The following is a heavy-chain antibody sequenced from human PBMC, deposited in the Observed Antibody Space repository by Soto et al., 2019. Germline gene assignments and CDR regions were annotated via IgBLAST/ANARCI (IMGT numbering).Heavy chain of an antibody. CDR3: AKVAGVATGGTVGGLDT. Sequence: GGSLRLSRQTSGFSFSSYAMHWDRQAAGKVVQWVGVIAYVGRHKFYGEAVQGRFTISRDNSKNAIYLQMPSLTTEDTGIYYCAKVAGVATGGTVGGLDTWGQGTLVTVSS. CDR1: GFSFSSYA. V-gene: IGHV3-30*18. J-gene: IGHJ5*02. CDR2: IAYVGRHK. D-gene: IGHD6-13*01.